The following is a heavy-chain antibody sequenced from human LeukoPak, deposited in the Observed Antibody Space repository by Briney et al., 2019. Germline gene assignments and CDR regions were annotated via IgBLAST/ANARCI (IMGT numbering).Heavy chain of an antibody. J-gene: IGHJ4*02. D-gene: IGHD2-2*01. CDR2: ISGSGGST. V-gene: IGHV3-23*01. CDR3: AKDRLVVPAAATYFDY. Sequence: GGSLRLSCAASGFTFSSHAMSWVRQAPGKGLEWVSAISGSGGSTYYADSVKGRFTISRDNSKNTLYLQMNSLRAEDTAVYYCAKDRLVVPAAATYFDYWGQGTLVTVSS. CDR1: GFTFSSHA.